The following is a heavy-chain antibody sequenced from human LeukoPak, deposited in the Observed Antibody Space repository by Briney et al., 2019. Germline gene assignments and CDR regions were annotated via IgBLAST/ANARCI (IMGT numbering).Heavy chain of an antibody. CDR3: AKSAYCDFWSGYPNFDY. CDR1: GFTFSSYA. V-gene: IGHV3-23*01. CDR2: ISGSGGST. Sequence: PGGSLRLSCAASGFTFSSYAMSWVRQAPGKGLEWVSAISGSGGSTYYADSVKGRFTISRDNSKNTLYLQMNSLRAEDTAVYYCAKSAYCDFWSGYPNFDYWGQGTLVTVSS. J-gene: IGHJ4*02. D-gene: IGHD3-3*01.